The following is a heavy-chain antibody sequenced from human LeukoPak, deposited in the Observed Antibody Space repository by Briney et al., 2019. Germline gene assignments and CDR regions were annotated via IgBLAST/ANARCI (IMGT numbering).Heavy chain of an antibody. CDR1: GYSFTHFR. Sequence: GESLQISCKGSGYSFTHFRLGWVRQMPGKGLDWMGIIYPADSDTVYSPSFQGQVTISADKSISTAYLQWSSLKASDTAMYYCARYSVAGARYDAFDIWGQGTMVTVSS. D-gene: IGHD6-13*01. CDR3: ARYSVAGARYDAFDI. V-gene: IGHV5-51*01. CDR2: IYPADSDT. J-gene: IGHJ3*02.